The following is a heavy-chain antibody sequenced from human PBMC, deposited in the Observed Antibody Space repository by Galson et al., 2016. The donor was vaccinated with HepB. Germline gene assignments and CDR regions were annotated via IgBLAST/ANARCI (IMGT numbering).Heavy chain of an antibody. J-gene: IGHJ6*04. V-gene: IGHV4-59*11. Sequence: SETLSLTCSVSGGSISGHHWSWIRQPPGKALEWIGYMDYSGNTNDNPSLKSRVTISADMSKNQFSLRLRLVTAAYTAVYYCARDLMMANPRRPGTARHDYNYYGVDVWGTGTTVTVSS. CDR1: GGSISGHH. CDR2: MDYSGNT. CDR3: ARDLMMANPRRPGTARHDYNYYGVDV. D-gene: IGHD6-13*01.